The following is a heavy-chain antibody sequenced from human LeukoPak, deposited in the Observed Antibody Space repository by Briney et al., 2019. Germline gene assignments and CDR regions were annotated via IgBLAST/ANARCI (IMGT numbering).Heavy chain of an antibody. CDR1: GYTFTSYG. Sequence: ASVKVSCKASGYTFTSYGISWVRQAPGQGLEWMGWISAYNGNTDYAQKLQGRVTMTTDTSTSTAYMELRSLRSDDTAVYYCARDDKYVWGSYRYPIDYWGQGTLVTVSS. J-gene: IGHJ4*02. CDR3: ARDDKYVWGSYRYPIDY. V-gene: IGHV1-18*01. CDR2: ISAYNGNT. D-gene: IGHD3-16*02.